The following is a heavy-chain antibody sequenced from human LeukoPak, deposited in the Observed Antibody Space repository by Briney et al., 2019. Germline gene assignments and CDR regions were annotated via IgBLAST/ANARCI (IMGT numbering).Heavy chain of an antibody. J-gene: IGHJ1*01. Sequence: PGGSLRLSCAASGFTFSSYALSWVRQAPGKGLEWVPAISGSGGSTYYADSVKGRFTISRDNSKNTLYLQMNSLRAEDTAVYYCAKDGDSSGYVEYFQHWGQGTLVTVSS. CDR1: GFTFSSYA. CDR3: AKDGDSSGYVEYFQH. D-gene: IGHD3-22*01. V-gene: IGHV3-23*01. CDR2: ISGSGGST.